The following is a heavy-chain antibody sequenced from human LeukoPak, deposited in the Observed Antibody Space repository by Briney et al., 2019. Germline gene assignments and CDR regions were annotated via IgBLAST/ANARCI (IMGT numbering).Heavy chain of an antibody. CDR3: ARDSPYYDSSGYSDY. V-gene: IGHV3-21*01. Sequence: GGSLRLSCAASGFTFSSYSMNWVRQAPGKGLEWVSSISSSSYIYYADSVNGRFTISRDNAKNSLYLQMNSLRAEDTAVYYCARDSPYYDSSGYSDYWGQGTLVTVSS. D-gene: IGHD3-22*01. CDR1: GFTFSSYS. CDR2: ISSSSYI. J-gene: IGHJ4*02.